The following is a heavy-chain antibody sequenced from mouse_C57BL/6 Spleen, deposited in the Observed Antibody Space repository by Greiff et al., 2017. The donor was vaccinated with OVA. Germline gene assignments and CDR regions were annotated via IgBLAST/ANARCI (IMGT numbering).Heavy chain of an antibody. CDR1: GFTFSDYG. CDR2: ISNLACSI. Sequence: EVQLEESGGGLVQPGGSLKLSCAASGFTFSDYGMAWVRQAPRKGPEWVAFISNLACSIYYADTVTGRFTISRENAKNTLYLKMSSLRSEDAAMYYCARLWDWYFDYWGQGTTLTVSS. CDR3: ARLWDWYFDY. D-gene: IGHD4-1*01. V-gene: IGHV5-15*04. J-gene: IGHJ2*01.